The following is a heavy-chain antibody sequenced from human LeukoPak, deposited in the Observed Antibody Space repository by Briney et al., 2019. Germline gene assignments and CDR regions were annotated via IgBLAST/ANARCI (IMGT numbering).Heavy chain of an antibody. Sequence: SETLSLTCTVSGGSISSYYWSWIRQPPGKGLEWIGYIYYSGSTNYNPSLKSRVTISVDTSKNQFSLKLSSVTAADTAVYYGARDSPLLWFGEPYYYMDVWGKGTTVTISS. V-gene: IGHV4-59*01. CDR2: IYYSGST. CDR1: GGSISSYY. J-gene: IGHJ6*03. D-gene: IGHD3-10*01. CDR3: ARDSPLLWFGEPYYYMDV.